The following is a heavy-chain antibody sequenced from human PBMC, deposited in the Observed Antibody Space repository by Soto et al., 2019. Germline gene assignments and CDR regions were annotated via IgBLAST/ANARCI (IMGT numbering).Heavy chain of an antibody. V-gene: IGHV3-23*01. D-gene: IGHD1-26*01. Sequence: EVQLLESGGGLVQPGGSLRLSCAASGFTFSSYAMSWVHQAPGKGLEWLAGITFRGDYTYYADSVKGRFTLSRDNSRNRLDLQMNSLTVEDTALYYCAKLGTMGVFDYWGQGTLLTVSS. CDR2: ITFRGDYT. J-gene: IGHJ4*02. CDR3: AKLGTMGVFDY. CDR1: GFTFSSYA.